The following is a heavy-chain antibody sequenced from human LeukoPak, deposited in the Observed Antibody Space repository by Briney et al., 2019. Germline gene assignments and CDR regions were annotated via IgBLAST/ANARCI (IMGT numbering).Heavy chain of an antibody. D-gene: IGHD3-10*01. J-gene: IGHJ5*02. CDR1: GGSISTGSYY. V-gene: IGHV4-61*10. CDR2: IYYSGST. Sequence: SQTLSLTCTVSGGSISTGSYYWSWIRQPAGKGLEWIGYIYYSGSTNYKPSLKSRVTISVDTSKNQFSLKLSSVTAADTAVYYCARGGYYGSGNDFRFDPWGQGTLVTVSS. CDR3: ARGGYYGSGNDFRFDP.